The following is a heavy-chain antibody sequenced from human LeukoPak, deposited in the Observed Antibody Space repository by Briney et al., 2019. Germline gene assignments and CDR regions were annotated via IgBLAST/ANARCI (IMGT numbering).Heavy chain of an antibody. CDR3: ATRDCSGGSCYGYYGMDV. J-gene: IGHJ6*02. V-gene: IGHV4-31*03. Sequence: SETLSLTCTVSGGPINSGGYYWSWIRQTPGMGLEWIGYISYSGSAHYHPSLKSRVIISVDTSKNQLALRLTSVTAADTAVYYCATRDCSGGSCYGYYGMDVWGQGTTVAVSS. D-gene: IGHD2-15*01. CDR1: GGPINSGGYY. CDR2: ISYSGSA.